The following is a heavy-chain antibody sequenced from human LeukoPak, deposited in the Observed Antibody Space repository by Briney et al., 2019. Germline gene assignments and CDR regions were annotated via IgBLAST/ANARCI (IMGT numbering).Heavy chain of an antibody. CDR2: IYYSGST. Sequence: PSETLSLTCTVSGGSISSGDYYWSWIRQPPGKGLEWIGYIYYSGSTYYNPSLKSRVTISVDTSKNQFSLKLSSVTAADTAVYYCARTLGYCSSTSCYKLGSFDYWGQGTLVTVSS. D-gene: IGHD2-2*02. V-gene: IGHV4-30-4*08. CDR1: GGSISSGDYY. J-gene: IGHJ4*02. CDR3: ARTLGYCSSTSCYKLGSFDY.